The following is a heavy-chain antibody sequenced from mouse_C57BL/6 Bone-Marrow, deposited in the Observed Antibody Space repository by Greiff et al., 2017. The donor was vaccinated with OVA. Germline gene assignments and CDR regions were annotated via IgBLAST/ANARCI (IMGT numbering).Heavy chain of an antibody. J-gene: IGHJ1*03. CDR1: GYTFTSYG. CDR3: SVYFDV. Sequence: QVQLQQPGAELVKPGASVKLSCKASGYTFTSYGMHWVKQRPGQGLEWIGMIHPNSGSTNYNEKFKRKATLTVDKSSSTAYMQHSSLTSDDAAVYYCSVYFDVWGTGTTVTVSS. CDR2: IHPNSGST. V-gene: IGHV1-64*01.